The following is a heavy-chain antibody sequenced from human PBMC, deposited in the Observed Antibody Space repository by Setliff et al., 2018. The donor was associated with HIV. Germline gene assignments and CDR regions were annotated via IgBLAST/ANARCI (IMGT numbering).Heavy chain of an antibody. J-gene: IGHJ5*02. CDR3: ATYGEGAPTSWFDP. Sequence: GESLKISCKTFGYTFATSWIAWVRQKPWKGLEWMGIIYPDDSDTRYSPYFEDHVYISVDKSINIAYLEWKALKAADSAMYYCATYGEGAPTSWFDPWGQGTLVTVSS. CDR2: IYPDDSDT. V-gene: IGHV5-51*01. CDR1: GYTFATSW. D-gene: IGHD3-10*01.